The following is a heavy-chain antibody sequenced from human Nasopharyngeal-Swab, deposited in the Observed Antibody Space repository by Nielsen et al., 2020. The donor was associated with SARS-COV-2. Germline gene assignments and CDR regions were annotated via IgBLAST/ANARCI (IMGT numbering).Heavy chain of an antibody. D-gene: IGHD2-21*02. V-gene: IGHV4-38-2*02. Sequence: SETLSLTCTVSGFSITSGYYWGGTRQPPGKGPEYIGSIFRSGEVRYSPSLSSRVTMSVDTSKNQMSLRLRSATAADTAMYYCARLGYGDYEADYWGQGILVTVSS. CDR2: IFRSGEV. CDR1: GFSITSGYY. CDR3: ARLGYGDYEADY. J-gene: IGHJ4*02.